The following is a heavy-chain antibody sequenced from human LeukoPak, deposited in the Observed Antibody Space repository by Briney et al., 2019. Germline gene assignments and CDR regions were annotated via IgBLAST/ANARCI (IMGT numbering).Heavy chain of an antibody. CDR1: GDSIRSSSYS. J-gene: IGHJ5*02. CDR3: ARQASVVRGVIIPWFDP. D-gene: IGHD3-10*01. V-gene: IGHV4-39*01. Sequence: SETLSLTCTVPGDSIRSSSYSWGWIRQPPGKGLEWIGTINYSGSPYYNPSLQSRVTMSLDTSKNQASLKLSSVTAADTAVYYCARQASVVRGVIIPWFDPWGRGTLVTASS. CDR2: INYSGSP.